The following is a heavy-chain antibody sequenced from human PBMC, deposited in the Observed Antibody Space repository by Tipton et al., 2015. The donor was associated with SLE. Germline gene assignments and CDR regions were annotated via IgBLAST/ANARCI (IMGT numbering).Heavy chain of an antibody. V-gene: IGHV6-1*01. CDR1: GDSVSSNSAA. CDR2: TYYRSKWYY. D-gene: IGHD2-2*01. CDR3: ARRVQLLLPRLFYYYMDV. J-gene: IGHJ6*03. Sequence: GLVKPSQTLSLTCAISGDSVSSNSAAWGWIRQSPSRGLEWLGRTYYRSKWYYDYAVSVKSRISINPDTSKNQFSLQLNSVTPEDTAVYYCARRVQLLLPRLFYYYMDVWGKGTTVTISS.